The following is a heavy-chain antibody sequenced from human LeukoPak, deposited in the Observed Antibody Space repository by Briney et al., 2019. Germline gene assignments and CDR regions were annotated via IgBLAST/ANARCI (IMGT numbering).Heavy chain of an antibody. D-gene: IGHD3-10*01. Sequence: SPGGSLRLSCAASGFTFSSYGMHWVRQAPGKGLEWVSSISSSSSYICYADSVKGRFTISRDNAKNSLYLQMNSLRAEDTAVYYCAKDDQGYYGSGSLDYWGQGTLVTVSP. CDR1: GFTFSSYG. CDR3: AKDDQGYYGSGSLDY. CDR2: ISSSSSYI. J-gene: IGHJ4*02. V-gene: IGHV3-21*01.